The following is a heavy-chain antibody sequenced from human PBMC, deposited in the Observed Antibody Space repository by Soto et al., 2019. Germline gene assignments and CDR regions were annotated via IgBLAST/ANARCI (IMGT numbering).Heavy chain of an antibody. V-gene: IGHV3-23*01. CDR1: GFTFSSYA. CDR2: ISGSGGST. CDR3: AKDRTVTRIWDWFAP. J-gene: IGHJ5*02. Sequence: EVQLLESGGGLVQPGGSLRLSCAASGFTFSSYAMSWVRQAPGKGLEWVSAISGSGGSTYYADSVKGRFTISRDNSKNTRYLQMNSLRAEDTAVYDCAKDRTVTRIWDWFAPWGQGTLVTVSS. D-gene: IGHD4-17*01.